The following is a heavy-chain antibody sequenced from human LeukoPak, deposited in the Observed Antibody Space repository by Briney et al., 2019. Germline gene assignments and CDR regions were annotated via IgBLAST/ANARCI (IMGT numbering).Heavy chain of an antibody. V-gene: IGHV4-34*01. J-gene: IGHJ5*02. CDR3: ARTLTAMGHNWFDP. CDR2: INHSRST. CDR1: GGSFSPYY. Sequence: SETLSLTCAVYGGSFSPYYWSWIRQSPDKGLEWIGEINHSRSTNYNPSLKSRVTISVDTSKNQFSLKLSSVTAADTAVYYCARTLTAMGHNWFDPWGQGTLVTVSS. D-gene: IGHD5-18*01.